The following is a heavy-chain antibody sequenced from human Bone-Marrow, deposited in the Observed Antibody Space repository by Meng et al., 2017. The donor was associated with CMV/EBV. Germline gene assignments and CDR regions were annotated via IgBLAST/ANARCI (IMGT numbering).Heavy chain of an antibody. Sequence: EVQLVESGGGVVQPGGSLRLSCAASGFTFSTYAMSWVRQAPGKGLEWVSTISGSGGSTYYADSVKGRFTISRDNSKNTLYLQMNSLRAEDTAIYYCAKLPYSSSSVWGQGTLVTVSS. CDR3: AKLPYSSSSV. J-gene: IGHJ4*02. CDR1: GFTFSTYA. V-gene: IGHV3-23*04. D-gene: IGHD6-6*01. CDR2: ISGSGGST.